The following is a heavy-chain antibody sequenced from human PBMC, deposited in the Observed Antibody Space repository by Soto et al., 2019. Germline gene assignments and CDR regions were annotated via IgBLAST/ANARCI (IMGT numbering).Heavy chain of an antibody. V-gene: IGHV3-15*07. CDR1: GFTFSNAW. J-gene: IGHJ6*02. Sequence: GGSLRLSCAASGFTFSNAWMNWVRQAPGKGLEWVGRIKSKTDGGTADYAAPVKGRFTISRDDSKNTLYLQMNSLKTEDTAVYYCTTIFDVTDYYYGMDVWGQGTTVPAP. D-gene: IGHD3-3*01. CDR2: IKSKTDGGTA. CDR3: TTIFDVTDYYYGMDV.